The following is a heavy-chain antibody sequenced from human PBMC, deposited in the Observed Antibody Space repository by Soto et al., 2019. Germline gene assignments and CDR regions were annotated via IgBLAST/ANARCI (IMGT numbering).Heavy chain of an antibody. V-gene: IGHV4-39*01. Sequence: SETLSLTCTVSGGSIISSNFYWGWIRQPPGKGLEWIGSVEYGGSTYDNPSLKSRVTLSADTSKNQFSLKLTPVTAADTAIYYCARHVRGAVTMNWFDPWGHGTLGTVS. D-gene: IGHD3-10*02. CDR3: ARHVRGAVTMNWFDP. J-gene: IGHJ5*02. CDR2: VEYGGST. CDR1: GGSIISSNFY.